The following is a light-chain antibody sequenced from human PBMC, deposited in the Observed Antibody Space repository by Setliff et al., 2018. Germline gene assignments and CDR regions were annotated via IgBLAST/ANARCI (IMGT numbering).Light chain of an antibody. CDR1: SSDVGRYNF. CDR3: CSYTDSSDLYV. CDR2: EVS. J-gene: IGLJ1*01. V-gene: IGLV2-11*01. Sequence: QSALAQPRSVSGSPGQSVTISCTGTSSDVGRYNFVSWYQQHPGKAPKLLLYEVSKRPSGVPDRFSGSKSGNTASLTVSGLQPEDEADYYCCSYTDSSDLYVFGSGTKVTVL.